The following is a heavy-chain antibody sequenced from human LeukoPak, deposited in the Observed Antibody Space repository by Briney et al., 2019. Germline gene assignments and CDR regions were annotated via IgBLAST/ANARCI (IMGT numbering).Heavy chain of an antibody. CDR2: IYHSGST. D-gene: IGHD2-2*01. Sequence: SQTLSLTCAVSGGSISSGGYAWSWVRQPPGKGLEWIGYIYHSGSTYYHPSLKSRVTISVDRSKNQFSLKLSSVTAADTAVYYCARVRYCSSTSCYAERGYFDYWGQGTLVTVSS. V-gene: IGHV4-30-2*01. CDR1: GGSISSGGYA. J-gene: IGHJ4*02. CDR3: ARVRYCSSTSCYAERGYFDY.